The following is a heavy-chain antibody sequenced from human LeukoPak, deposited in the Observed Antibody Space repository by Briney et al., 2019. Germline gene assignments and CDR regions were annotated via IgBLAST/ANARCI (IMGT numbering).Heavy chain of an antibody. CDR3: ARDRDYDSGDYNYVDAFDI. CDR1: GGFFSGYY. CDR2: INHSGST. D-gene: IGHD3-22*01. J-gene: IGHJ3*02. Sequence: SETLSLTCSVYGGFFSGYYWSWIRQPPGKGLEWIGEINHSGSTNYSPSLKSRVTISVDTPKNQFSLALDPVTAADTAVYYWARDRDYDSGDYNYVDAFDICGQGTNVTVSS. V-gene: IGHV4-34*01.